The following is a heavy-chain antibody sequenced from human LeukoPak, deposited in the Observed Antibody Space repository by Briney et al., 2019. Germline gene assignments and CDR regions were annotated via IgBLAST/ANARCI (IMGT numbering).Heavy chain of an antibody. CDR2: ISDSGGST. D-gene: IGHD2-21*01. J-gene: IGHJ4*02. V-gene: IGHV3-23*01. CDR3: ARLLDISDH. Sequence: GGSLRLSCAVSGITLSNYGMSWVRQAPGKGLEWVAGISDSGGSTNYADSVRGRFTISRDNSKNSLYLQINSLRAEDTAVYYCARLLDISDHWGQGTLVTVSS. CDR1: GITLSNYG.